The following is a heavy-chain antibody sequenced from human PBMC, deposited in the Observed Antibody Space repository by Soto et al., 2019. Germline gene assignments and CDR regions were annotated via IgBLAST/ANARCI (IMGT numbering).Heavy chain of an antibody. D-gene: IGHD5-12*01. Sequence: SETLSLTWSVSGGSINSGAYYWSWIRQSPGKGLEWIGYIYYSGSTYYNPSLKSRSTISIDTSKNQFFLDVDSVTAADTAVYYCARLYTGYEAFDYWGQGTLVTVSS. V-gene: IGHV4-30-4*01. J-gene: IGHJ4*02. CDR2: IYYSGST. CDR3: ARLYTGYEAFDY. CDR1: GGSINSGAYY.